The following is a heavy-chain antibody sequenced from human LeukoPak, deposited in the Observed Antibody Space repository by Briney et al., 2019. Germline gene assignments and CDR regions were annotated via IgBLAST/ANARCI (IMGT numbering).Heavy chain of an antibody. CDR3: AREAGGWSDSYFDY. D-gene: IGHD6-19*01. Sequence: ASVKVSCKASGYTFTSYGISWVRQAPGQGLEWMGWISAYNGNTNYAQKLQGRVTMTTDTSTSTAYMELRSLRSDDTAVYYCAREAGGWSDSYFDYWGQGTLVTVSS. CDR2: ISAYNGNT. V-gene: IGHV1-18*01. CDR1: GYTFTSYG. J-gene: IGHJ4*02.